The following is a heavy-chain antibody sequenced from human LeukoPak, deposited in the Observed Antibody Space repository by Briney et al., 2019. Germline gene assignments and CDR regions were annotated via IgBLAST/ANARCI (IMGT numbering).Heavy chain of an antibody. CDR3: ARIPRGYSGYATPYYFDY. J-gene: IGHJ4*02. Sequence: PSETLSLTCTVSGASMTTYYWSWIRQPPGKGLEWVAYIYSSGSTNYNPSLKSRLTISIDTSKKQFSLKMSSVTAADTALYYCARIPRGYSGYATPYYFDYWGQGTLVTVSS. D-gene: IGHD5-12*01. CDR1: GASMTTYY. CDR2: IYSSGST. V-gene: IGHV4-59*01.